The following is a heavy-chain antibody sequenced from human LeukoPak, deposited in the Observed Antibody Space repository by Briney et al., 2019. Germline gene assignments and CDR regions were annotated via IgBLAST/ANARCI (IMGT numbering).Heavy chain of an antibody. CDR3: AKAVGYYSGGSCPQAAEYFQH. CDR1: GFTFSSYA. CDR2: ISGSGGST. D-gene: IGHD2-15*01. V-gene: IGHV3-23*01. Sequence: QPGGALRLSCAASGFTFSSYAMSWVRQAPGKGLEWVSAISGSGGSTYYADSVKGRFTISRDNAKNSLYLQMNSLRAEDTALYYCAKAVGYYSGGSCPQAAEYFQHWGQGTLVTVSS. J-gene: IGHJ1*01.